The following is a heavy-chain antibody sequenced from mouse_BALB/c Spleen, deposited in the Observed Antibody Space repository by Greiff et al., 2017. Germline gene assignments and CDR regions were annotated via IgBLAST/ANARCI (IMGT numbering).Heavy chain of an antibody. V-gene: IGHV14-4*02. CDR1: GFNIKDYY. Sequence: EVKLQQSGAELVRSGASVKLSCTASGFNIKDYYMHWVKQRPEQGLEWIGWIDPENGDTEYAPKFQGKATMTADTSSNTAYLQLSSLTSEDTAVYYCNAGGPFAYWGQGTLVTVSA. J-gene: IGHJ3*01. CDR2: IDPENGDT. D-gene: IGHD1-1*02. CDR3: NAGGPFAY.